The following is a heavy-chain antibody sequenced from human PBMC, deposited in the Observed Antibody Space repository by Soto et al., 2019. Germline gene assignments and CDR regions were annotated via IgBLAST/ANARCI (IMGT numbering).Heavy chain of an antibody. CDR1: GYTFTSYY. CDR3: ARDRVVLMVYLYYGMDV. J-gene: IGHJ6*02. CDR2: INPSGGST. Sequence: QVQLVQSGAEVKKPGASVKVSCKASGYTFTSYYMHWVRQAPGQGLEWMGIINPSGGSTSYAQKFQGRVTMTRDTSTSTVYMELSSLRSEDTAVYYCARDRVVLMVYLYYGMDVWGQGTTVTVSS. V-gene: IGHV1-46*01. D-gene: IGHD2-8*01.